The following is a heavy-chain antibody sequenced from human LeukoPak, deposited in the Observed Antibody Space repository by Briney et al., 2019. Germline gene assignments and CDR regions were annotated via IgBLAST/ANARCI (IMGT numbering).Heavy chain of an antibody. CDR3: ARLIPQKWELPGKWFDP. D-gene: IGHD1-26*01. CDR1: GYTFTSYY. J-gene: IGHJ5*02. Sequence: GASVKVSCKASGYTFTSYYMHWVRQAPGQGLEWMGTMNPSGGSTTYAQKFQGRVTMTTDTSTSTASMELRSLRSDDTAVYYCARLIPQKWELPGKWFDPWGQGTLVTVSS. CDR2: MNPSGGST. V-gene: IGHV1-46*01.